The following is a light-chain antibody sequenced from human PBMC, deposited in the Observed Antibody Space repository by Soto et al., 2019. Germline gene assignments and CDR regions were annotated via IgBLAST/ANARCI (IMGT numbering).Light chain of an antibody. Sequence: SYELTQPPSVSVSPGQTASITCSGDKLGDKYACWYQQKPGQSPVLVIYQDSKRPSGIPERFSGSNSGNTATLTISGTQAIDEADYYWQAWESSTAFFGTGTKLTVL. V-gene: IGLV3-1*01. CDR2: QDS. CDR1: KLGDKY. J-gene: IGLJ1*01. CDR3: QAWESSTAF.